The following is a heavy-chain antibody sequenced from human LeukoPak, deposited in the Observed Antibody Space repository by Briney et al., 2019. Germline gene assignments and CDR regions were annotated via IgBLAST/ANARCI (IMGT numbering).Heavy chain of an antibody. CDR3: ARDLRTPSDTNIAIDY. J-gene: IGHJ4*02. CDR1: GFTFSSHA. Sequence: AGGSLRLSCAASGFTFSSHAMSWVRQAPGKGLEWVSVISASGGSTYYADSVKGRFTISRDNAKNTLYLQMNSLRAEDTAVYYCARDLRTPSDTNIAIDYWGQGTLVTVSS. D-gene: IGHD4-23*01. CDR2: ISASGGST. V-gene: IGHV3-23*01.